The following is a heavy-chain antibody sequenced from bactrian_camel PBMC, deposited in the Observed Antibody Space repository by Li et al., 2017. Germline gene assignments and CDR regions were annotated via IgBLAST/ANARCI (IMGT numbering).Heavy chain of an antibody. Sequence: QVQLVESGGDSVQAGGSLRLSCVASGVTKNRYCLGWFRQSPGKQREGVAAIFAAGGYTWYGESMKGRLNISQDNTKNTVYLLMNSLKPEDTAMYYCAADIACDGSWLGSIWGQGTQVTVS. J-gene: IGHJ4*01. CDR2: IFAAGGYT. D-gene: IGHD2*01. V-gene: IGHV3S1*01. CDR3: AADIACDGSWLGSI. CDR1: GVTKNRYC.